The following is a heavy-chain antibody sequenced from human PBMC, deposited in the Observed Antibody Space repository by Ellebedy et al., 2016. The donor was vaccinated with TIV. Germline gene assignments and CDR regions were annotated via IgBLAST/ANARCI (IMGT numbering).Heavy chain of an antibody. CDR2: IKSKTDGGTT. J-gene: IGHJ6*02. CDR3: TTDHIVVVPAAIVMDV. V-gene: IGHV3-15*07. Sequence: GESLKISXAASGFTFSNAWMNWVRQAPGKGLEWVGRIKSKTDGGTTDYAAPVKGRFTISRDDSKNTLYLQMNSLKTEDTAVYYCTTDHIVVVPAAIVMDVWGQGTTVTVSS. D-gene: IGHD2-2*02. CDR1: GFTFSNAW.